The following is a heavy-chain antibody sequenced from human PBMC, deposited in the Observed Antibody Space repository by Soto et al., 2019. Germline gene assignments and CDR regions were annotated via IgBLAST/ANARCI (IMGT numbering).Heavy chain of an antibody. Sequence: QVQLVESGGGVVRPGRSLRLSCVASGFTFSGYGMHWVRQVPGKGLEWVAIISSDGSNKYYAESVKGRFTISRDNSKNTLGLQMNSLRPEDTAVYYCARALYSSGXQPSDXWGQGTLVTVSS. J-gene: IGHJ4*02. CDR2: ISSDGSNK. CDR3: ARALYSSGXQPSDX. V-gene: IGHV3-30*03. CDR1: GFTFSGYG. D-gene: IGHD6-19*01.